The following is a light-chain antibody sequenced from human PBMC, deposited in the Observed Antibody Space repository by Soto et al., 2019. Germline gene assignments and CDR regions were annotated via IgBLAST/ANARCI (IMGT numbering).Light chain of an antibody. J-gene: IGKJ5*01. CDR1: QSVSSK. Sequence: EIVMTQSPATLSVSPGERATLSCRASQSVSSKLAWYQQRPGQGPRLLIHDASTRATGIPARFSGSGSGTEFTLTISSLQSEDFAVYYCQQRSNWRFGQGTRLEIK. CDR2: DAS. CDR3: QQRSNWR. V-gene: IGKV3-15*01.